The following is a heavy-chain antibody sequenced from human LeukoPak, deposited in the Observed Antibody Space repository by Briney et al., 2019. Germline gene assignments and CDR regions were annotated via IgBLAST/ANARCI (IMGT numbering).Heavy chain of an antibody. CDR2: ISVSGTTM. CDR1: GFTFTDYY. V-gene: IGHV3-11*01. J-gene: IGHJ4*02. Sequence: GGSLRLSCATSGFTFTDYYMSWIRQAPGKGLEWVSYISVSGTTMYYADSVKGRFTLSRDNAKNSLYLQMNSLRAEDTAVYYCAKTEAPEYFDYWGQGTLVTVSS. CDR3: AKTEAPEYFDY. D-gene: IGHD1-14*01.